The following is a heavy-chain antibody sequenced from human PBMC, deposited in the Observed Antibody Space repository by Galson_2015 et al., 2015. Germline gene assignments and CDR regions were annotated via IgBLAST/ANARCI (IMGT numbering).Heavy chain of an antibody. D-gene: IGHD4-17*01. CDR3: ARDPRTTVAKRGEDYYYGMDV. V-gene: IGHV1-46*01. J-gene: IGHJ6*02. Sequence: SVKVSCKAPGYTFTSYYMHWVRQAPGQGLEWMGIINPSGGSTTYAQKFRGRVTMTRDTSTSTVYMELSSLTSEDTAVYYCARDPRTTVAKRGEDYYYGMDVWGQGTTVTVSS. CDR2: INPSGGST. CDR1: GYTFTSYY.